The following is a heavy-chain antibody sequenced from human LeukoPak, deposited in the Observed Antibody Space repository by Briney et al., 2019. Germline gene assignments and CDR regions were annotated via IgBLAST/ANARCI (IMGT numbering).Heavy chain of an antibody. V-gene: IGHV4-38-2*02. D-gene: IGHD1-7*01. CDR1: GYSISSGYY. CDR3: ARVWNYGYYYYMDV. Sequence: SETLSLTCTVSGYSISSGYYWGWIRQPPGKGLEWIGSIFHSGNTYYKPSLKSRVTISVDTSKNQFSLKLISVTAADTAVYYCARVWNYGYYYYMDVWGKGTTVTVSS. CDR2: IFHSGNT. J-gene: IGHJ6*03.